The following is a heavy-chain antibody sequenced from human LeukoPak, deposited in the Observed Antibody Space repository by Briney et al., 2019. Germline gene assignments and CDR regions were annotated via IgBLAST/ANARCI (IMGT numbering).Heavy chain of an antibody. D-gene: IGHD2-15*01. CDR2: IYYSGST. CDR3: AKWGCSGGSCYPFDY. V-gene: IGHV4-59*01. Sequence: SETLSLTCTVSGGSISSYYWSWIRQPPGKGLEWIGYIYYSGSTNYNPSLKSRVTISVDTSKNQFSLRLTSVTAADTAVYYCAKWGCSGGSCYPFDYWGQGTLVTVSS. J-gene: IGHJ4*02. CDR1: GGSISSYY.